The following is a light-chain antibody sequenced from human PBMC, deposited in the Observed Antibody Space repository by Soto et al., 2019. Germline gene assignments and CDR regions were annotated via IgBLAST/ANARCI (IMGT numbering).Light chain of an antibody. J-gene: IGKJ1*01. CDR1: QSVSIND. Sequence: EIVLTQSPCTLSLSPGERATLSCRASQSVSINDLAWYQQKPGQAPRLLIYGASIRATGIPDRFSGSGSGTDFTLTISRLEPEDFAVYYCQQYGRSWWTFGQGTKVDIK. CDR2: GAS. CDR3: QQYGRSWWT. V-gene: IGKV3-20*01.